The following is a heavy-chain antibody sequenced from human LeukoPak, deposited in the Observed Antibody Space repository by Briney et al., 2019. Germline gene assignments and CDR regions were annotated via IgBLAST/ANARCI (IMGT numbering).Heavy chain of an antibody. CDR1: GGTFSSYA. CDR3: ARGPSGSWSSRVRYMDV. J-gene: IGHJ6*03. CDR2: IIPIFGTA. V-gene: IGHV1-69*13. Sequence: SVKVSCKASGGTFSSYAISWVRQAPGQGLEWMGGIIPIFGTANYAQKFQGRVTITADESTSTAYMELSSLRSEDTAVYYCARGPSGSWSSRVRYMDVWGKGTTVTVSS. D-gene: IGHD6-13*01.